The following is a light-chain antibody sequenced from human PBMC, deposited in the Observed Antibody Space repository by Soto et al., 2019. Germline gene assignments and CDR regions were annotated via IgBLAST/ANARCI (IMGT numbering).Light chain of an antibody. CDR1: QSVSSN. CDR2: GAS. Sequence: EIVMTQSPATLSLSPGERATLSCRASQSVSSNLAWYQQKPGQAPRLLIYGASTRATGITARFSGSGSGTEFTLPISSLQSEDFAVYYCQQYNRWPFTFGPGTRVDI. V-gene: IGKV3-15*01. J-gene: IGKJ3*01. CDR3: QQYNRWPFT.